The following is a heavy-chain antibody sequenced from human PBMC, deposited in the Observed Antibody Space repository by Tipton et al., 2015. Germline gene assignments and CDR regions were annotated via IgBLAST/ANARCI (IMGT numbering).Heavy chain of an antibody. CDR2: ISGSDGST. V-gene: IGHV3-23*01. CDR3: AKQRYYDSSGYYWYFDL. J-gene: IGHJ2*01. Sequence: SLRLSCAASGFTFYNYAMTWVRQAPGKGLEWVSGISGSDGSTYYADSVKGRFTISRDNSKNTLYLQMNSLRAEDTAVYYCAKQRYYDSSGYYWYFDLWGRGTLVTVSS. D-gene: IGHD3-22*01. CDR1: GFTFYNYA.